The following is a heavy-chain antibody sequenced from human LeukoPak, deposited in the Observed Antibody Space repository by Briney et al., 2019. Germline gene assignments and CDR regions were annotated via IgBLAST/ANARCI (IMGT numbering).Heavy chain of an antibody. CDR2: IYPGDSDT. D-gene: IGHD4-17*01. J-gene: IGHJ6*03. V-gene: IGHV5-51*01. CDR3: ARQSYGDYVLPNYYYYMDV. CDR1: GYSFTSYW. Sequence: GESLKISCKGFGYSFTSYWIGWVRQMPGKGLEWMGIIYPGDSDTRYSPSFQGQVTISADKSISTAYLQWSSLKASDTAMYYCARQSYGDYVLPNYYYYMDVWGKGTTVTVSS.